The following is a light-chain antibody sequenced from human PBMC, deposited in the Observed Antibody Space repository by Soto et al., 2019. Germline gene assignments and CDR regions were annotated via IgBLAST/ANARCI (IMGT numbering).Light chain of an antibody. CDR3: QQYNSWPYT. J-gene: IGKJ2*01. CDR1: QSVSSN. Sequence: EIVMTQSPATLSVSPGERATLSCRASQSVSSNLAWYQQKPGQAPRLLIYGASTRATGMPDRFSGSGSGTELTLSSGSLQSEDFAVYCCQQYNSWPYTFGQGTKLEIK. V-gene: IGKV3-15*01. CDR2: GAS.